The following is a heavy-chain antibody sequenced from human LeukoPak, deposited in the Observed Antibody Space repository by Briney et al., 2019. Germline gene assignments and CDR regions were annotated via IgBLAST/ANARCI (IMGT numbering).Heavy chain of an antibody. D-gene: IGHD6-13*01. CDR3: AILKPTGIAAGGGGY. Sequence: GGSLRLSCSASGFSVSSNYMSWVRQAPGKGLEWVSVLYSSGYSKYADSVKGRFSISRDNSENTLSLQMNSLRAEDTAVYYCAILKPTGIAAGGGGYWGQGTLVTVSS. J-gene: IGHJ4*02. CDR1: GFSVSSNY. CDR2: LYSSGYS. V-gene: IGHV3-66*01.